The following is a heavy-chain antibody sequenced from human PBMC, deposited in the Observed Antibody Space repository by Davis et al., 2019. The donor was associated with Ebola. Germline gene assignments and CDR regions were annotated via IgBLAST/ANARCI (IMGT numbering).Heavy chain of an antibody. D-gene: IGHD2-8*02. V-gene: IGHV4-39*02. CDR2: IYYSGST. Sequence: MPSETLSLTCTVSGGSISSSSYYWGWIRQPPGKGLEWIGSIYYSGSTYYNPSLKSRVTISVDTSKNQFSLKLSSVTAADTAIYYCAKDPGGHTGESDYWGQGTLVIVSS. CDR1: GGSISSSSYY. CDR3: AKDPGGHTGESDY. J-gene: IGHJ4*02.